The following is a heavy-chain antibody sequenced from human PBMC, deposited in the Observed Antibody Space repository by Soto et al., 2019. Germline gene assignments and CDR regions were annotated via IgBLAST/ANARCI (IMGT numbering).Heavy chain of an antibody. Sequence: QVQLVESGGGVVQPGRSLRLTCAASGFTFSTYGMHWVRQVPGMGLDWVAVIWYDGSNKYYADSVKGRFTISRDNSKNTLYLQMNSRIAEDTAVYYCARAVGPFDYWGQGTLVTVSS. CDR3: ARAVGPFDY. CDR2: IWYDGSNK. V-gene: IGHV3-33*01. J-gene: IGHJ4*02. CDR1: GFTFSTYG. D-gene: IGHD1-26*01.